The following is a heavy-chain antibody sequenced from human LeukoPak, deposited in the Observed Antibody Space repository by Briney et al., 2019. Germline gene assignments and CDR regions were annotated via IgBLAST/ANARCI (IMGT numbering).Heavy chain of an antibody. Sequence: ASVKVSCRASGYTFTSYGISWVRQAPGQGLEWMGWISAYNGNTNYAQKLQGRVTMTTDTSTSTAYMELRSLRSDDTAVYYCARDFGAPRMIFGLTSSFDPWGQGTLVTVSS. D-gene: IGHD3/OR15-3a*01. J-gene: IGHJ5*02. CDR2: ISAYNGNT. CDR1: GYTFTSYG. V-gene: IGHV1-18*01. CDR3: ARDFGAPRMIFGLTSSFDP.